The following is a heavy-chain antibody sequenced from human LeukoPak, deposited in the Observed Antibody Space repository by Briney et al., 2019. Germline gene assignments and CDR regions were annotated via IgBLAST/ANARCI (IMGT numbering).Heavy chain of an antibody. J-gene: IGHJ6*02. CDR3: ARVGAYCSSTSCYVPFGYYYYGMDV. CDR2: ISAYNGNT. D-gene: IGHD2-2*01. CDR1: GYTFTSYG. Sequence: ASVKVSCKASGYTFTSYGISWVRQAPGQGLEGMGWISAYNGNTNYAQKLQGRVTMTTDTSTSTAYMELRSLRSDDTAVYYCARVGAYCSSTSCYVPFGYYYYGMDVWGQGTTVTVSS. V-gene: IGHV1-18*01.